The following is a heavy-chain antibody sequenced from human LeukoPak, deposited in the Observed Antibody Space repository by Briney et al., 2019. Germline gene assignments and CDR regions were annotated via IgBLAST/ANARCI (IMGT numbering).Heavy chain of an antibody. CDR2: ISSSSSYT. Sequence: PGGSLRLSCAATGFTFSDEYMSWIRQAPGKGPEWVSYISSSSSYTNYADSVKGRFTISRDNAKNSLSLQMNSLRAEDTAVYYCARTRGRGSGGHFDIWGQGTMVTVSS. J-gene: IGHJ3*02. CDR3: ARTRGRGSGGHFDI. V-gene: IGHV3-11*06. CDR1: GFTFSDEY.